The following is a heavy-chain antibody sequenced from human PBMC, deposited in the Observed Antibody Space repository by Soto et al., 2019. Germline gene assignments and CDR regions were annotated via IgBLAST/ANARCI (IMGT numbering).Heavy chain of an antibody. CDR1: GFTFISYG. CDR2: ISYDGSNK. V-gene: IGHV3-30*03. Sequence: LRLSCAASGFTFISYGMHWVRQAPGKGLEWVAVISYDGSNKYYADSVKGRFTISRDNSKNTLYLQMNSLRAEDTAVYYCARGIKTEAGTTGFDPWAQRPPVPVSS. CDR3: ARGIKTEAGTTGFDP. D-gene: IGHD6-19*01. J-gene: IGHJ5*02.